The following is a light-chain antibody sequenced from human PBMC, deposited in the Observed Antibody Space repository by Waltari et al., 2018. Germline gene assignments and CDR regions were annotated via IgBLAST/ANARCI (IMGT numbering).Light chain of an antibody. CDR3: QQLNSYPIT. Sequence: IQLTQSPSSLSASVGDRVTITCRASQGISINLAWYQQKPRKAPKLLISAASTLQSGVPLRFSGSGSGTDFTLTISSLQPEDFATYYCQQLNSYPITFGQGTRLEIK. V-gene: IGKV1-9*01. J-gene: IGKJ5*01. CDR1: QGISIN. CDR2: AAS.